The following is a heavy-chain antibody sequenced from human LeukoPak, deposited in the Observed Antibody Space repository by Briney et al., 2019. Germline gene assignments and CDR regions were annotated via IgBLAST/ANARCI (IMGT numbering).Heavy chain of an antibody. CDR1: GGSFSGCY. J-gene: IGHJ4*02. V-gene: IGHV4-34*01. CDR2: INHSGST. CDR3: ARGRPYYDFWSGYEPFDY. D-gene: IGHD3-3*01. Sequence: PSETLSLTCAVYGGSFSGCYWSWIRQPPGQGLEWIGEINHSGSTNYNLSLKSRVTISVDTSKNQFSLKLSSVTAADTAVYYCARGRPYYDFWSGYEPFDYWGQGTLVTVSS.